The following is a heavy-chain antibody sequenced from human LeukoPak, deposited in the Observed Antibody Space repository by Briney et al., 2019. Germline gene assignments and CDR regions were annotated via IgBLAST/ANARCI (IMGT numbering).Heavy chain of an antibody. V-gene: IGHV6-1*01. CDR3: ARDQYDSSGYYQTSLFDY. CDR1: GDSVSSNSAA. D-gene: IGHD3-22*01. CDR2: TYYRSKWYN. Sequence: SQTLSLTCAISGDSVSSNSAAWNWIRQSPSRGLEWLGRTYYRSKWYNDYAVSVKSRITNNPDTSKNQFSLQLNSVTPEDTAVYYCARDQYDSSGYYQTSLFDYWGQGTLVTVSS. J-gene: IGHJ4*02.